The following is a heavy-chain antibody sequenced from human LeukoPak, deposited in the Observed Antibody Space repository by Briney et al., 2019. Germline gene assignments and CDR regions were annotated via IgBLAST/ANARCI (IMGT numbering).Heavy chain of an antibody. D-gene: IGHD6-19*01. CDR2: IIPIFGTA. V-gene: IGHV1-69*01. J-gene: IGHJ4*02. CDR3: ARRRGSGLYPFDY. CDR1: GGTFSSYA. Sequence: GASVKVSCKASGGTFSSYAISWVRQAPGQGLEWMGGIIPIFGTANYAQKFQGRVTITADESTSTAYMELSSLRSVDTAVYYCARRRGSGLYPFDYWGQGTLVTVSS.